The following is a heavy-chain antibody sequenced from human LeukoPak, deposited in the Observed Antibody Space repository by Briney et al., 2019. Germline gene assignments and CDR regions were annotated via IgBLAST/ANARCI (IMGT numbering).Heavy chain of an antibody. CDR2: IYTSSGST. CDR1: GASINTYY. J-gene: IGHJ4*02. V-gene: IGHV4-4*07. CDR3: ATLRYSGYVHDY. D-gene: IGHD5-12*01. Sequence: SETLSLTCTVSGASINTYYWSWIRQPAGKGLEWLGRIYTSSGSTNYSPSLKSRVTISLDRSKNQFSLKLSSVTAADTAVYYCATLRYSGYVHDYWGQGTLVTVSS.